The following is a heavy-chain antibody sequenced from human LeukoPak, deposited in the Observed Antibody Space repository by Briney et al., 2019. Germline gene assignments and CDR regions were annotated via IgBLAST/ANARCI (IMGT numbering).Heavy chain of an antibody. J-gene: IGHJ4*02. Sequence: LVASVKVSRKASGYTFTGYYMHWVRQAPGQGLEWMGWINPNSGGTNYAQKFQGRVTMTRDTSISTAYMELSRLRSDDTAVYYCARGLGYCSSTSCYSFLDDYWGQGTLVTVSS. CDR1: GYTFTGYY. CDR2: INPNSGGT. D-gene: IGHD2-2*02. V-gene: IGHV1-2*03. CDR3: ARGLGYCSSTSCYSFLDDY.